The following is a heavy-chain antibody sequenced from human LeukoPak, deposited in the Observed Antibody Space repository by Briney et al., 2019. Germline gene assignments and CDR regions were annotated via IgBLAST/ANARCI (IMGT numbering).Heavy chain of an antibody. V-gene: IGHV4-34*01. CDR2: INHSGST. J-gene: IGHJ5*02. D-gene: IGHD2-15*01. Sequence: SETLSLTCAVYGGSFSGYYWSWIRQPPGKGLEWIGEINHSGSTNYNPSLKSRITISVDTSKNQFSLKLSSVTAADTAVYYCARRVVAATSPHWFDPWGQGTLVTVSS. CDR1: GGSFSGYY. CDR3: ARRVVAATSPHWFDP.